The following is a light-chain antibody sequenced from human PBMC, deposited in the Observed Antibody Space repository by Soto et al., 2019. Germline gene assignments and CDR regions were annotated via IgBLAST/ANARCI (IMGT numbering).Light chain of an antibody. CDR2: AAS. J-gene: IGKJ2*01. Sequence: DIQMTQSPSSLSASVGDRVTITCRASQSVNNHFNWYQQKPGKAPNLLIYAASGLQSGVPSRFSGSGSGTDFTRTISSLQPEDFPTYYCQQRYSAPHTFGQGTKLEIK. CDR1: QSVNNH. CDR3: QQRYSAPHT. V-gene: IGKV1-39*01.